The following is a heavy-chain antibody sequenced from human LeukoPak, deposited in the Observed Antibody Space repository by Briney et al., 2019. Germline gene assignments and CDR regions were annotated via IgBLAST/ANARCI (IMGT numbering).Heavy chain of an antibody. CDR2: LYTSGTT. CDR1: GGSISRGSYY. J-gene: IGHJ6*03. CDR3: AGGPHYGDGNYFFHMDV. D-gene: IGHD4-17*01. V-gene: IGHV4-61*02. Sequence: SETLSLTCTVSGGSISRGSYYWSWIRQPAGEGLEWIGRLYTSGTTNYNPSLKSRVTISLDTSNNQFSLRLSSVTAADTAVYYCAGGPHYGDGNYFFHMDVWGKGTTVTISS.